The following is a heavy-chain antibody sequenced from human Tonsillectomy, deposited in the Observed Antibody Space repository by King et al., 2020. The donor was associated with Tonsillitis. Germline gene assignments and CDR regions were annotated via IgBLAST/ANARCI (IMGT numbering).Heavy chain of an antibody. V-gene: IGHV3-30*18. Sequence: QLVQSGGGVVQPGRSLRLSCAASGFTFSSYGMHWVRQAPGKGLEWVAVISYDGSNKYYADSVKGRFTISRDNSKNTLYLQMNSLRAEDTAVYYCAKTAYIVATIGEVDYWGQGTLVTVSS. D-gene: IGHD5-12*01. CDR2: ISYDGSNK. CDR3: AKTAYIVATIGEVDY. CDR1: GFTFSSYG. J-gene: IGHJ4*02.